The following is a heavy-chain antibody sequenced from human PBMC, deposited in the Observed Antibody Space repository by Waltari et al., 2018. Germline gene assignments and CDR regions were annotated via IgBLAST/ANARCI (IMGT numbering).Heavy chain of an antibody. CDR2: INPKRGGT. J-gene: IGHJ4*02. D-gene: IGHD1-26*01. CDR1: GYTFTGYY. Sequence: QVQLVQSGAEVKKPGASVKVSCKGSGYTFTGYYIQWVRQAPGQGLEWMGWINPKRGGTQFAQKFQGRVTMTRDTSMSTVYMELTRLRSDDTAVYYCAREGGLIVGVSDWGQGTLVAVSS. V-gene: IGHV1-2*02. CDR3: AREGGLIVGVSD.